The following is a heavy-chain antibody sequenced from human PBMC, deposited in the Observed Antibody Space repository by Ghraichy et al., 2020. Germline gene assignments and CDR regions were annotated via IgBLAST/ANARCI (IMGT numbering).Heavy chain of an antibody. V-gene: IGHV4-59*08. CDR2: IYYSGST. CDR3: ARGTTVTYYYYYYYMDV. D-gene: IGHD4-11*01. CDR1: GGSISSYY. J-gene: IGHJ6*03. Sequence: SETLSLTCTVSGGSISSYYWSWIRQPPGKGLEWIGYIYYSGSTNYNPSLKSRVTISVDTSKNQFSLKLSSVTAADTAVYYCARGTTVTYYYYYYYMDVWGKGTTVTVSS.